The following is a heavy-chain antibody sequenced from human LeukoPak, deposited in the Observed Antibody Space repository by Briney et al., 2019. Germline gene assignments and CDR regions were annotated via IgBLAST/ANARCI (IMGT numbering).Heavy chain of an antibody. CDR2: IYPGDSDT. D-gene: IGHD4-17*01. CDR1: GYTFSSSW. Sequence: PGASLQISCKGSGYTFSSSWIGWVRQMPGKGLEWMVIIYPGDSDTRYSPSFQGQVTISADKSINTAYLQWSSLKATDTGIYYCARQYGRPFDYWGQGTLVTVSS. V-gene: IGHV5-51*01. CDR3: ARQYGRPFDY. J-gene: IGHJ4*02.